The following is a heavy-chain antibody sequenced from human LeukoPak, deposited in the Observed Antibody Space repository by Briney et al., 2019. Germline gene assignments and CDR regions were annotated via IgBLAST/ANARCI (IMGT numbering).Heavy chain of an antibody. V-gene: IGHV3-15*01. CDR3: AKATTMIVVVINYMDV. Sequence: GGSLRLSXAASEFTFSDAWMSWVRQAPGKGLEWVGRIKSKTDGGTTDYAAPVKGRFTISRDDSKYTLYLQMKSLNTEDTAVYYCAKATTMIVVVINYMDVWGKGTTVTVSS. CDR1: EFTFSDAW. J-gene: IGHJ6*03. CDR2: IKSKTDGGTT. D-gene: IGHD3-22*01.